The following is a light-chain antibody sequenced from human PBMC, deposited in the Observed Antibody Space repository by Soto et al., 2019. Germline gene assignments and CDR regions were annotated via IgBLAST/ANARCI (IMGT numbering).Light chain of an antibody. J-gene: IGLJ1*01. CDR1: SSDVGVYDY. CDR2: DVS. Sequence: LTQPASVSGSPGQSITVSCTGTSSDVGVYDYVSWYQQHPGKAPKLIIYDVSNRPSGVSDRFSGSKSGNTASLTISGLQAEDAADYYCSSYTSGITLFVFGSGTKV. CDR3: SSYTSGITLFV. V-gene: IGLV2-14*03.